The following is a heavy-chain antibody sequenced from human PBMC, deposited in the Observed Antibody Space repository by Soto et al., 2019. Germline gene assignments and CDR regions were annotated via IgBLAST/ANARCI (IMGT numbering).Heavy chain of an antibody. J-gene: IGHJ3*02. Sequence: GGSLRLSCAASGFTFSSYWMSWVRQAPGKGLEWVADISGSGGSTYYADSVKGRFTISRDNSKNTLYLQMNSLRAEDTAVYYCAREKAFRLPLDAFDIWGQGTMVTVSS. CDR1: GFTFSSYW. D-gene: IGHD2-15*01. CDR2: ISGSGGST. V-gene: IGHV3-23*01. CDR3: AREKAFRLPLDAFDI.